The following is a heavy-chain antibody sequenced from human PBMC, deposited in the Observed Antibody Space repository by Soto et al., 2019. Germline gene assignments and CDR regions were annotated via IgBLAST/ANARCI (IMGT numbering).Heavy chain of an antibody. J-gene: IGHJ4*02. V-gene: IGHV4-4*02. CDR1: GASITGSDW. Sequence: QVHLQESGPGLVKPSGTLSLTCTVSGASITGSDWWSWVRQTSEKGLEWIGEIYHSGTTNYHPSLKSRVTISQDKSKNQFSLNLTSVTAADTAVYSCVRMSVVGYFDYWGRGSLVTVSS. D-gene: IGHD3-22*01. CDR3: VRMSVVGYFDY. CDR2: IYHSGTT.